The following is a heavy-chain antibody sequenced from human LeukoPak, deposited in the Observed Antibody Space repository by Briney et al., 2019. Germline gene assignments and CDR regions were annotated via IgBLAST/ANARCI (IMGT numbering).Heavy chain of an antibody. D-gene: IGHD3-10*01. V-gene: IGHV1-3*03. Sequence: ASVKVSCKASGYTFTSYAMHWVRQAPGQRLEWMGWINAGNGNAKYSQEFQGRVTITRDTSASTAYMELSSLRSEDMAVYYCAREQEPMYGSGSYYSLEVAFDIWGQGTMVTVSS. CDR2: INAGNGNA. CDR3: AREQEPMYGSGSYYSLEVAFDI. J-gene: IGHJ3*02. CDR1: GYTFTSYA.